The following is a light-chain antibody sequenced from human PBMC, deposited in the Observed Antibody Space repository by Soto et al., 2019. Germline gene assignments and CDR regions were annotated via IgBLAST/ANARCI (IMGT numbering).Light chain of an antibody. V-gene: IGKV3-20*01. Sequence: EIVLTQSPGTLSLSPGERATLSCRASQSVSSSYLAWYQQQPGQAPRLLIYGASSRTTGTPDRFSGSGAGTYFPLTSSRLEPEYVAVYYCQHYGSSQLTFGGGTKVEIK. J-gene: IGKJ4*01. CDR2: GAS. CDR1: QSVSSSY. CDR3: QHYGSSQLT.